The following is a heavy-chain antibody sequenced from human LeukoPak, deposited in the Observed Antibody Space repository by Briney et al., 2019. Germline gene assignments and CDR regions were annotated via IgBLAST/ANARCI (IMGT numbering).Heavy chain of an antibody. D-gene: IGHD1-14*01. V-gene: IGHV3-66*01. Sequence: AGGSLRLSCAASGFTFSSYEMNWVRQAPGKGLEWVSVIFSDGRTYYADSVKGRFTISRDYSKNTLYLQMNSLRAEDTAVYYCARDDTTWYYFDYWGQGTLVTVSS. CDR3: ARDDTTWYYFDY. CDR2: IFSDGRT. J-gene: IGHJ4*02. CDR1: GFTFSSYE.